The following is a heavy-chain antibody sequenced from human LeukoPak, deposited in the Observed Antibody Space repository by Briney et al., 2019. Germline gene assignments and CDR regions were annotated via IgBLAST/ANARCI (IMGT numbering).Heavy chain of an antibody. CDR3: AQYYYDSSGVGDCFDP. D-gene: IGHD3-22*01. CDR2: INPSGGST. J-gene: IGHJ5*02. Sequence: ASVKVSCKASGYTFTSYYMHWVRQAPGQGLEWMGIINPSGGSTSYAQKFQGRVTMTRDTSTSTVYMELSSLRSEDTAVYYCAQYYYDSSGVGDCFDPWGQGTLVTVSS. CDR1: GYTFTSYY. V-gene: IGHV1-46*01.